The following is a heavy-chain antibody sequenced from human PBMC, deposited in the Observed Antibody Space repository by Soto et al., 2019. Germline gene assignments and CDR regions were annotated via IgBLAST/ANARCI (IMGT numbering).Heavy chain of an antibody. CDR1: GYTFTGYH. CDR3: ARDTPPTDY. CDR2: MSAYDTNT. V-gene: IGHV1-18*01. Sequence: QVQLVQSGAEVKKPGASVKVSCKTSGYTFTGYHISWVRQGPAQGLEWMGWMSAYDTNTNYAQKFQGRVTMTTDTSTSTAYMELRSLRSDDTAVYYCARDTPPTDYWGQGTLVTVSS. J-gene: IGHJ4*02.